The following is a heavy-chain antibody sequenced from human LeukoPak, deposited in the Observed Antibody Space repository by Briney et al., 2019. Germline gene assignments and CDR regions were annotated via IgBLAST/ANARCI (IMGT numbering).Heavy chain of an antibody. J-gene: IGHJ6*02. CDR1: GGSISSYY. D-gene: IGHD3-10*01. CDR3: ARDVVTKVRGNYYYGMDV. V-gene: IGHV4-59*01. Sequence: SETLSLTCTVSGGSISSYYWSWIRQPPGKGLEWIGYIYYSGSTNYTPSLKSRVTISVDTSKNQFSLKLSSVTAADTAVYYCARDVVTKVRGNYYYGMDVWGQGTTVTVSS. CDR2: IYYSGST.